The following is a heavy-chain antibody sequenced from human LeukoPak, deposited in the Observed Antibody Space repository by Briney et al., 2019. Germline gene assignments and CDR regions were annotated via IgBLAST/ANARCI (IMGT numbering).Heavy chain of an antibody. J-gene: IGHJ6*02. CDR2: ISSSSSYI. CDR1: GFTFSSYS. Sequence: GGSLRLSCAASGFTFSSYSMNWVRQAPGKGLEWVSSISSSSSYIYYADSVKGRFTISRDNSKNTLYLQMNSLRAEDTAVYYCAKDQNWNDWGYGMDVWGQGTTVTVSS. D-gene: IGHD1-1*01. CDR3: AKDQNWNDWGYGMDV. V-gene: IGHV3-21*04.